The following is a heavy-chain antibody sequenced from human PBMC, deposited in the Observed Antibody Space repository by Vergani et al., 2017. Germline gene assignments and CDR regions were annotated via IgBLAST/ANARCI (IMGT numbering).Heavy chain of an antibody. CDR1: GFTFDTYT. CDR2: SSSGGGDI. CDR3: TTAWGLYYLHGEYFQY. J-gene: IGHJ1*01. Sequence: EVQLLESGGGLVQPGGSRRLSCAGAGFTFDTYTMAYVRQAPGKGLEWVATSSSGGGDIFYADSVKGRFTLSRDNSKNTLFLQMNSLKDDDTAVYYCTTAWGLYYLHGEYFQYWGRGTLVSVSS. V-gene: IGHV3-23*01. D-gene: IGHD3-10*01.